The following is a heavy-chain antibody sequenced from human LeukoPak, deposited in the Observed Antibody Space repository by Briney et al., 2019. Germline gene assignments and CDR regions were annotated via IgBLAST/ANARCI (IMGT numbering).Heavy chain of an antibody. CDR3: ARLGYCSSARCSNWFDP. J-gene: IGHJ5*02. V-gene: IGHV4-59*01. Sequence: PSETLSLTCTVSGGSMSGYSWSWIRQPPGKGLEWIGYMYYSGGTNYNPSLESRVTISVDTSKNQYSLKLTSVTAADAAVYYCARLGYCSSARCSNWFDPWGQGTLVTVSS. D-gene: IGHD2-2*01. CDR1: GGSMSGYS. CDR2: MYYSGGT.